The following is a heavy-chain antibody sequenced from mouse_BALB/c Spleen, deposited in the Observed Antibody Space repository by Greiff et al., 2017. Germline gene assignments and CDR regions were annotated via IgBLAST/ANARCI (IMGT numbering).Heavy chain of an antibody. V-gene: IGHV1-5*01. Sequence: EVQLQQSGTVLARPGASVKMSCKASGYTFTSYWMHWVKQRPGQGLEWIGAIYPGNSDTSYNQKFKGKAKLTAVTSTSTAYMELSSLTNEDSAVYYCTSIYYYGSSYWDGDYWGQGTTLTVSS. D-gene: IGHD1-1*01. CDR2: IYPGNSDT. CDR3: TSIYYYGSSYWDGDY. J-gene: IGHJ2*01. CDR1: GYTFTSYW.